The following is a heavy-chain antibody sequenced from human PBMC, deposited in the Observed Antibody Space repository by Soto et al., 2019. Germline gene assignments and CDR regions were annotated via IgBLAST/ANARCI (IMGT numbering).Heavy chain of an antibody. CDR3: AKDQAEYQLFEHDY. CDR1: GFTFSSFA. CDR2: ISGSGGST. D-gene: IGHD2-2*01. V-gene: IGHV3-23*01. J-gene: IGHJ4*02. Sequence: GGSLRLSCAASGFTFSSFAMSWVRQAPGKGLEWVSAISGSGGSTYYADSVKGRFTISRDNSKNMLYLQMNSLRAEDTAVYYCAKDQAEYQLFEHDYWGQGTLVTVSS.